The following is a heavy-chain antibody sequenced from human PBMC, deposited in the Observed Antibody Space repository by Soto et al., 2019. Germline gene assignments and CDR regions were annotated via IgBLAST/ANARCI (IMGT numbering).Heavy chain of an antibody. Sequence: GGSLRLSCAASGFTFSSYGMHWVRQAPGKGLEWVAVIWYDGSNKYYADSVKGRFTISRDNSKNTLYLQMNSLRAEDTAVYYCAREGLASDSSGYYVYYYYYGMDVWGQGTTVTVSS. V-gene: IGHV3-33*01. CDR2: IWYDGSNK. CDR1: GFTFSSYG. D-gene: IGHD3-22*01. CDR3: AREGLASDSSGYYVYYYYYGMDV. J-gene: IGHJ6*02.